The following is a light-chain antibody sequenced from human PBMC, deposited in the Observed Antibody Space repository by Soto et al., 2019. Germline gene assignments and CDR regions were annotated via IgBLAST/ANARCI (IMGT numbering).Light chain of an antibody. Sequence: QSALTQPASVSGSPGQSITISCTGTNNDVGAYTYVSWYQQHPGKAPRLIIYEVSERPSGVSNRFSGSKSGNTASLTISGLQTEDEADYYCSSYTTSNTPRLFGGGTKVTVL. CDR3: SSYTTSNTPRL. V-gene: IGLV2-14*01. J-gene: IGLJ3*02. CDR2: EVS. CDR1: NNDVGAYTY.